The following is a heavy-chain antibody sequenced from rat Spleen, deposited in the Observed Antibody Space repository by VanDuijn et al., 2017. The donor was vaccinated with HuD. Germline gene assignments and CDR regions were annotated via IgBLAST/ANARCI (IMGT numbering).Heavy chain of an antibody. D-gene: IGHD1-12*03. CDR2: ISYSGST. Sequence: EVQLQESGPGLVKPSQSLSLTCSVTGYSITSNYWGWIRKFPGNKMEWIGHISYSGSTSYNPSLKSRISITRDTSKNQFFLQLNSVTTEDTATYYCARYGLDYYDGYFAYWGQGTLVTVSS. CDR3: ARYGLDYYDGYFAY. J-gene: IGHJ3*01. CDR1: GYSITSNY. V-gene: IGHV3-1*01.